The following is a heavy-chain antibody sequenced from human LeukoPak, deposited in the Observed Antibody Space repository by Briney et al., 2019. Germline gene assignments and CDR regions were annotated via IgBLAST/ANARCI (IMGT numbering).Heavy chain of an antibody. CDR3: ARIGHEDYYFDY. CDR2: INHSGST. V-gene: IGHV4-34*01. J-gene: IGHJ4*02. Sequence: SEPLSLTCAVYGGSFSGYYWSWIRQPPGKGLEWIGEINHSGSTYYNPSLKSRVTISVDTSKNQVSLRLSSVTAADTAVYYCARIGHEDYYFDYWGQGTLVTVSS. CDR1: GGSFSGYY.